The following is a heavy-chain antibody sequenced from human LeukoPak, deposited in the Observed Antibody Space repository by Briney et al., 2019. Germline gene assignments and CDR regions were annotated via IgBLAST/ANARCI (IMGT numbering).Heavy chain of an antibody. CDR2: INAGNGNT. CDR3: ARRILLWFGEVKGADFDY. V-gene: IGHV1-3*01. D-gene: IGHD3-10*01. J-gene: IGHJ4*02. Sequence: ASVKVSCKASGYTFTSYAISWVRQAPGQGLEWMGWINAGNGNTKYSQKFQGRVTITRDTSASTAYMELSSLRSEDTAVYYCARRILLWFGEVKGADFDYWGQGTLVTVSS. CDR1: GYTFTSYA.